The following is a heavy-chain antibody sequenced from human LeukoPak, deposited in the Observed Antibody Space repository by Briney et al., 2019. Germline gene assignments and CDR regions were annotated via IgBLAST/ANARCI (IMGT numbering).Heavy chain of an antibody. CDR1: GGSISIYY. Sequence: PSETLSLTCTVSGGSISIYYWSWIRQPAGKGLEWIGRIYTSGSTNYTPSLKSRVTMSVDTSKNQFSLRLSSVTAADTAVYYCARVTGYIVEDYFDYWGQGTLVTVSS. D-gene: IGHD3-22*01. V-gene: IGHV4-4*07. CDR2: IYTSGST. J-gene: IGHJ4*02. CDR3: ARVTGYIVEDYFDY.